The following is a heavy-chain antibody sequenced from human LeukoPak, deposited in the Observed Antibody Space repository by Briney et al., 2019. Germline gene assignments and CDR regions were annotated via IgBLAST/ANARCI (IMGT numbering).Heavy chain of an antibody. J-gene: IGHJ4*02. CDR2: TIPIFGTA. Sequence: SVKVSCKASGGTFSSYAISWVRQAPGQGLEWMGGTIPIFGTANYAQKFQGRVTITTDESTSTAYMELGSLRSEDTAVYYCARDNTVVGATGYFDYWGQGTLVTVSS. CDR3: ARDNTVVGATGYFDY. CDR1: GGTFSSYA. D-gene: IGHD1-26*01. V-gene: IGHV1-69*05.